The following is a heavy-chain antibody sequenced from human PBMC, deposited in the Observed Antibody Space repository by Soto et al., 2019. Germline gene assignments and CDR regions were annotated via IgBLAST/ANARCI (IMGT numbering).Heavy chain of an antibody. Sequence: QVQLVESGGGVVQPGRSLRLSCAASGFTFSSYGMHWVRQAPGKGLEWVAVISYDGSNKYYADSVKGRFTISRDNSKNTLYLQMNCLRAEDTAVYYRAKLPWGVAATRSLFDYWGQGTLVTVS. D-gene: IGHD2-15*01. CDR1: GFTFSSYG. J-gene: IGHJ4*02. V-gene: IGHV3-30*18. CDR2: ISYDGSNK. CDR3: AKLPWGVAATRSLFDY.